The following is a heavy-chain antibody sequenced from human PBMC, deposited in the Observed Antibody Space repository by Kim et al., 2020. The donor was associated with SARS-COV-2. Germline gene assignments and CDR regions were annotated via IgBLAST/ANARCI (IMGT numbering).Heavy chain of an antibody. Sequence: GGSLRLSCAASGFTFSSYWMSWVRQAPGKGLEWVANIKQDGSEKYYVDSVKGRFTISRDNAKNSLYLQMNSLRAEDTAVYYCAREEVMIPGVLGPSYYGMDVWGQGTTVTVSS. CDR3: AREEVMIPGVLGPSYYGMDV. CDR1: GFTFSSYW. J-gene: IGHJ6*02. V-gene: IGHV3-7*01. CDR2: IKQDGSEK. D-gene: IGHD3-16*01.